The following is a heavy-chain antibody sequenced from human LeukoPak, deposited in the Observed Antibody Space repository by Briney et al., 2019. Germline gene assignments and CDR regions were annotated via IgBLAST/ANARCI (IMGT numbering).Heavy chain of an antibody. CDR1: GCSFSSYE. J-gene: IGHJ4*02. V-gene: IGHV3-48*03. D-gene: IGHD1-26*01. Sequence: GGSLRLSCAASGCSFSSYELNWVRQAPGKGLEWVSYISSSGSTISFADSVRGRFTISRDNAKNSLYLQMNSLRAEDTAVYYCAREDQGSTRFFDYWGQGTVVTVSS. CDR2: ISSSGSTI. CDR3: AREDQGSTRFFDY.